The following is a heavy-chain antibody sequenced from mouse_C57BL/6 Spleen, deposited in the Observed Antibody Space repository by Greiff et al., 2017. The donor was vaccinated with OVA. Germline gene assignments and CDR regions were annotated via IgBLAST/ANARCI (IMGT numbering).Heavy chain of an antibody. D-gene: IGHD4-1*01. CDR3: ARELGGDYFDY. V-gene: IGHV5-4*01. J-gene: IGHJ2*01. Sequence: EVKVVESGGGLVKPGGSLKLSCAASGFTFSSYAMSWVRQTPEKRLEWVATISDGGSYTYYPDNVKGRFTISRDNAKNNLYLQMSHLKSEDTAMYYCARELGGDYFDYWGQGTTLTVSS. CDR2: ISDGGSYT. CDR1: GFTFSSYA.